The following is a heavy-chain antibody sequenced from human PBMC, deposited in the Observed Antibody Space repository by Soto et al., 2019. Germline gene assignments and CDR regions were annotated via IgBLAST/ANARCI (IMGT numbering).Heavy chain of an antibody. CDR3: AKGGRQWLVTSDFNY. CDR1: GFIFSDYA. D-gene: IGHD6-19*01. CDR2: VSHDGRTI. V-gene: IGHV3-30*18. J-gene: IGHJ4*02. Sequence: VQLVESGGGVVQPGRSLRLSCAASGFIFSDYAMHWVPQAPGKGLEWVAVVSHDGRTIHYADSVKGRFTISRDSSKNTVSLEMTSLRAEDTAVYYCAKGGRQWLVTSDFNYWGQGALVTVSS.